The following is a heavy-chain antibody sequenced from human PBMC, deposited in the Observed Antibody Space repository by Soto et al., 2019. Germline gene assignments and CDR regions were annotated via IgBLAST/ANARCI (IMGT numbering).Heavy chain of an antibody. CDR2: MNPYNGDT. D-gene: IGHD7-27*01. CDR1: GYTFTTYD. Sequence: QVQLVQSGAEVKKPGASVKVSCKASGYTFTTYDVNWMRQATGQGPEWLGWMNPYNGDTGYAQKFQGRVTLTRDTSMNTAYLELSSLTYEDTAVYYCARNRRETGDFDYWGQGTLVTVSP. V-gene: IGHV1-8*02. J-gene: IGHJ4*02. CDR3: ARNRRETGDFDY.